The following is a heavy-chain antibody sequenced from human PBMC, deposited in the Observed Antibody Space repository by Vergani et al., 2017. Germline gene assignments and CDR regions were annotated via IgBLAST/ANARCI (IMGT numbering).Heavy chain of an antibody. D-gene: IGHD2-8*02. CDR1: GYTFTAYY. J-gene: IGHJ4*02. Sequence: QVQLVQSGAEVGKPGASVKISCKASGYTFTAYYIHLVRQAPEQGLEWVGVISPDGFSTFYAQKFQGRVTITRDTSTSTVYVEVTSLSSDDTAVYYCAREPPLTGFFDYWGQGTLVTVSS. CDR3: AREPPLTGFFDY. V-gene: IGHV1-46*03. CDR2: ISPDGFST.